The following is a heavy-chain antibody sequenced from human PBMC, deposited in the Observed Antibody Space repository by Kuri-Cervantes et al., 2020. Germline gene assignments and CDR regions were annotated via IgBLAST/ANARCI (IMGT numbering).Heavy chain of an antibody. CDR2: LYYSGST. CDR3: ARGVSGSSFDY. V-gene: IGHV4-39*02. D-gene: IGHD1-26*01. Sequence: WVRQPPGKGLEWIGTLYYSGSTYYNPSLKSRIIISADTSKNQFSPSLSSVTAADTAVYYCARGVSGSSFDYWGQGTLVTDSS. J-gene: IGHJ4*02.